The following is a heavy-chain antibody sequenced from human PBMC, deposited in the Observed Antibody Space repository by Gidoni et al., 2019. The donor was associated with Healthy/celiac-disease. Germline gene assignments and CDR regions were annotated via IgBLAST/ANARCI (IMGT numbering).Heavy chain of an antibody. V-gene: IGHV3-13*01. Sequence: EVQLVESGGGLVQPGGSLRLSCAASGFTFSSYDMHWVRQATGKGLEWVSAIGTAGDTYYPGSVKGRFTISRENAKNSLYLQMNSLRAGDTAVDYCARGGPRTTFKYYGMDVWGQGTTVTVSS. CDR1: GFTFSSYD. CDR3: ARGGPRTTFKYYGMDV. CDR2: IGTAGDT. J-gene: IGHJ6*02. D-gene: IGHD1-1*01.